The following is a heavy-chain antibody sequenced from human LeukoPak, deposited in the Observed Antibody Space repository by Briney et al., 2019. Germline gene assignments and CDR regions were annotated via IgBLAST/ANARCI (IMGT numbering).Heavy chain of an antibody. CDR3: ARGIAAAGTGIDY. J-gene: IGHJ4*02. Sequence: ASVTVSCKASGYTFTSYDINWVRQAPGQGLEWMGWMNPNSGNTGYAQKFQGRVTMTRNTSISTAYMELSSLRSEDTAVYYCARGIAAAGTGIDYWGQGTLVTVSS. V-gene: IGHV1-8*01. D-gene: IGHD6-13*01. CDR2: MNPNSGNT. CDR1: GYTFTSYD.